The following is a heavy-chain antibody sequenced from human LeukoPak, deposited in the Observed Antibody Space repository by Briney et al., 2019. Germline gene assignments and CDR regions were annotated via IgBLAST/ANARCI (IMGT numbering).Heavy chain of an antibody. J-gene: IGHJ5*02. CDR3: ARHIRRYCSGGSCRRMDWFDP. Sequence: SETLSLTCTVSGYSISSGYYWGWIRQPPGKGLEWIGSIYHSGSTYYNPSLKSRVTISVDTSKNQFSLKLSSVTAADTAVYYCARHIRRYCSGGSCRRMDWFDPWGQGTLVTVSS. D-gene: IGHD2-15*01. CDR1: GYSISSGYY. V-gene: IGHV4-38-2*02. CDR2: IYHSGST.